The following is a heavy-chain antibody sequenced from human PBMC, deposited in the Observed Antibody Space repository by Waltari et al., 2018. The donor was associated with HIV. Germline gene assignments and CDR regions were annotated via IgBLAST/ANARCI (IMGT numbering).Heavy chain of an antibody. CDR3: ARHLGGDCYNREGIHNWFDP. V-gene: IGHV4-39*01. CDR1: GGSISSSSYY. D-gene: IGHD2-21*01. Sequence: QLQLQESGPGLVKPSETLSLTCTASGGSISSSSYYWGWIRQPPGKGLEWVGRNHYGGSTYYNPTLKGRVTMSEDTSKNQSSRKLSSGTAADTAVYYCARHLGGDCYNREGIHNWFDPWGQGTLVTVSS. CDR2: NHYGGST. J-gene: IGHJ5*02.